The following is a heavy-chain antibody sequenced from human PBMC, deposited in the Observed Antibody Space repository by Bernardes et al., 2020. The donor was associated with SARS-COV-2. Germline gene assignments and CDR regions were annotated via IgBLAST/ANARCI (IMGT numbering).Heavy chain of an antibody. V-gene: IGHV1-8*01. Sequence: SVKVSCKTSGYTFTAYDISWVRQATGQGLEWMGWMNPNSANTGYAQKFQGRLTMTRDTSISTAYMELTSLTSDDTAIYFCAIMMVGPTNYYYYYGMDVWGQGTTVTVSS. D-gene: IGHD1-26*01. CDR2: MNPNSANT. CDR3: AIMMVGPTNYYYYYGMDV. J-gene: IGHJ6*02. CDR1: GYTFTAYD.